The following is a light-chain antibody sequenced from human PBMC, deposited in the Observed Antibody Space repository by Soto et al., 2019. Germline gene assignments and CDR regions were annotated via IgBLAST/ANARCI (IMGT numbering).Light chain of an antibody. Sequence: EVELTQSPGTLSLSPGDTATLSCGASQSVTSNYLAWYQQKAGQPPRLLIYGASTRASGIPDRFSGSGSGTGFTLTIDRLEPEDFAVYYCRQYGTSPRTFGRGTKVEIK. CDR3: RQYGTSPRT. V-gene: IGKV3-20*01. CDR1: QSVTSNY. CDR2: GAS. J-gene: IGKJ1*01.